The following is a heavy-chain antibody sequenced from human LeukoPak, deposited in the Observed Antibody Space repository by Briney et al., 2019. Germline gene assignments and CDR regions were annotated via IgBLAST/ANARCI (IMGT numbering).Heavy chain of an antibody. CDR2: INPSGGST. V-gene: IGHV1-46*03. CDR3: ARDLLTMIVVVSPFGY. Sequence: ASVKVSCKASGYTFTSCYMHWVRQAPGQGLEWMGIINPSGGSTSYAQKFQGRVTMTRDTSTSTVYMELSSLRSEDTAVYYCARDLLTMIVVVSPFGYWGQGTLVTVSS. CDR1: GYTFTSCY. D-gene: IGHD3-22*01. J-gene: IGHJ4*02.